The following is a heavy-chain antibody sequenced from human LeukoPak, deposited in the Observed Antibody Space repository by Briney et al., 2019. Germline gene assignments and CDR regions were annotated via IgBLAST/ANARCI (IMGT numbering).Heavy chain of an antibody. CDR1: GGSISSYY. CDR2: IYYSGNT. V-gene: IGHV4-59*04. CDR3: ARHEGIVVITAYNWFDP. Sequence: SETLSLTCTVSGGSISSYYWSWIRQPPGKGLEWIGYIYYSGNTYYNPSLKSRVTISVDTSNNQFSLKLISVTAADTAVYYCARHEGIVVITAYNWFDPWGQGTLVTVSS. D-gene: IGHD3-22*01. J-gene: IGHJ5*01.